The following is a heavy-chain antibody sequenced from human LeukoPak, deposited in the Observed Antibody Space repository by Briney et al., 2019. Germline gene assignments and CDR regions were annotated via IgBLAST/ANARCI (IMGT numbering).Heavy chain of an antibody. CDR1: GYTFTDYY. CDR3: ARDYYDRGGRFDY. CDR2: INPNSGGT. D-gene: IGHD3-22*01. V-gene: IGHV1-2*02. J-gene: IGHJ4*02. Sequence: ASVKVSCKASGYTFTDYYMHWVRQAPGQGLEWMGWINPNSGGTNYAQKFQGRVTMTRDTSISTAYMELSRLRSDDTAVYYCARDYYDRGGRFDYWGQGTLVTVSS.